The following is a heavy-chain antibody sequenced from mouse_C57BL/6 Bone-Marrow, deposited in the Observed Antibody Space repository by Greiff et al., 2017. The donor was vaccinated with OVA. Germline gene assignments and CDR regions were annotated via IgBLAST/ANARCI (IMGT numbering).Heavy chain of an antibody. J-gene: IGHJ2*01. CDR1: GYTFTSYG. V-gene: IGHV1-81*01. CDR3: ARSYGSSYGYFDY. Sequence: QVQLQQSGAELARPGASVKLSCKASGYTFTSYGISWVKQRTGQGLEWIGEIYPRSGNTYYNEKFKGKATLTADKSSSTAYMELRSLTSEDSAVYICARSYGSSYGYFDYWGQGTTRTVSS. CDR2: IYPRSGNT. D-gene: IGHD1-1*01.